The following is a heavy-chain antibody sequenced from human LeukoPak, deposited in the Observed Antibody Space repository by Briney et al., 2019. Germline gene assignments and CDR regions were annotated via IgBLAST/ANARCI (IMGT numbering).Heavy chain of an antibody. V-gene: IGHV3-53*01. D-gene: IGHD2-15*01. Sequence: GGSLRLSCAASGFTFSSYSMNWVRQAPGKGLEWVSVIYSGGSTYYADSVKGRFTISRDNSKNTLYLQMNSLRAEDTAVYYCARDSRGYYDAFDIWGQGTMVTVSS. J-gene: IGHJ3*02. CDR2: IYSGGST. CDR1: GFTFSSYS. CDR3: ARDSRGYYDAFDI.